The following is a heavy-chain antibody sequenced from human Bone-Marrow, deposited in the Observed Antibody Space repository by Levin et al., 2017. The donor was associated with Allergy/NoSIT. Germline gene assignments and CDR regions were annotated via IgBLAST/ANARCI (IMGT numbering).Heavy chain of an antibody. Sequence: GGSLRLSCAASGFTFGDYAMHWVRQAPGKGLEWVSDITYNSDSRAYADSVRGRFTISRDNSKNSLYLQMNSLRAEDTALYYCAKANSPYFDILTASPTSDALDIWGRGTLVTVSS. V-gene: IGHV3-9*01. J-gene: IGHJ3*02. D-gene: IGHD3-9*01. CDR3: AKANSPYFDILTASPTSDALDI. CDR2: ITYNSDSR. CDR1: GFTFGDYA.